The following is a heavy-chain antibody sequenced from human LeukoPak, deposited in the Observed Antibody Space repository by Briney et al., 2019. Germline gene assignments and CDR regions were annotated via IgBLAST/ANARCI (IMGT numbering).Heavy chain of an antibody. V-gene: IGHV3-7*01. D-gene: IGHD4-17*01. J-gene: IGHJ4*02. Sequence: GGSLRLSCAASRFTLGTYWMTWVRQGPGKGLEWVANIKQDGSEKYYVDSVKGRFIVSRDNAKNSLFLQMNSLRAEDMGVYYCARVSYGAFDYWGQGTLVTVSS. CDR2: IKQDGSEK. CDR3: ARVSYGAFDY. CDR1: RFTLGTYW.